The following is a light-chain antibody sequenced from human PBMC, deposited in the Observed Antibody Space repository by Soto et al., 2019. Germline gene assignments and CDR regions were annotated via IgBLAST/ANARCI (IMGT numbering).Light chain of an antibody. CDR3: AAWDDSLNGYV. J-gene: IGLJ1*01. V-gene: IGLV1-44*01. CDR1: SSNIGSNT. Sequence: QAVVTQPPSASGTPGLRVTISCSGSSSNIGSNTVNWYQQLPGTAPKLLINSNNQRPSGVPDRFSGSKSGTSASLAISGLQSEDEADYYCAAWDDSLNGYVFGTGTKVTVL. CDR2: SNN.